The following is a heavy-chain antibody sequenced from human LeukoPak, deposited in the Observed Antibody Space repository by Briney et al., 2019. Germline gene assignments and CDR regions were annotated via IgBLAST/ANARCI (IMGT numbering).Heavy chain of an antibody. CDR3: ARVVGYPNLGSQYNWFDP. CDR2: INPNSGGT. V-gene: IGHV1-2*02. CDR1: GYTFTGYY. J-gene: IGHJ5*02. Sequence: ASVKVSCKASGYTFTGYYMHWVRQAPGQGLEWMGWINPNSGGTNYAQKFQGRVTMTRDTSISTAYMELSRLRSDDTAVYYCARVVGYPNLGSQYNWFDPWGQGTLVTVSS. D-gene: IGHD6-25*01.